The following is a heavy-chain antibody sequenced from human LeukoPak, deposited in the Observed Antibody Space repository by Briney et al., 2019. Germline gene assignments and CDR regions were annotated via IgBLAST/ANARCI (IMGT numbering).Heavy chain of an antibody. V-gene: IGHV4-4*07. CDR1: GGSISSYY. CDR2: IYTSGST. Sequence: SETLSLTCTVSGGSISSYYWSWIRQPAGKGLEWIGRIYTSGSTNYNPSLKSRVTMSVDTSKNQFSLKLNSVTAADTAVYYCAADSERWLLRSWGQGTLVAVSS. D-gene: IGHD6-19*01. J-gene: IGHJ4*02. CDR3: AADSERWLLRS.